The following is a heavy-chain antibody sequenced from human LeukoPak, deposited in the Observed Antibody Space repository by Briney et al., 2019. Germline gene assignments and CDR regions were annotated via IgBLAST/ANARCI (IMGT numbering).Heavy chain of an antibody. J-gene: IGHJ3*02. CDR3: ARPRDYYDSSGTGDAFDI. V-gene: IGHV3-21*01. CDR2: IGYSGSDT. CDR1: GFTLSSYE. Sequence: GGSLRLSCIVSGFTLSSYEMTWFRQAPGKGLEWVSSIGYSGSDTHYADSVKGRFTVSRDNAKNSLYLQMNSLRAEDTAVYYCARPRDYYDSSGTGDAFDIWGQGTMVTVSS. D-gene: IGHD3-22*01.